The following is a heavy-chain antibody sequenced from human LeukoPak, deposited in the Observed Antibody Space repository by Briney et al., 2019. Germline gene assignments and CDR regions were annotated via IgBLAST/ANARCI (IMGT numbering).Heavy chain of an antibody. CDR3: ARFGYSSSWYYFDY. CDR2: IKQDGSEK. CDR1: GFTFSSYW. D-gene: IGHD6-13*01. J-gene: IGHJ4*02. Sequence: GGSLRLSCAASGFTFSSYWMSWVRQAPGKGLEWVANIKQDGSEKYYVDSVKGRFTISRGNAKNSLYLQMNSLRAEDTAVYYCARFGYSSSWYYFDYWGQGTLVTVSS. V-gene: IGHV3-7*01.